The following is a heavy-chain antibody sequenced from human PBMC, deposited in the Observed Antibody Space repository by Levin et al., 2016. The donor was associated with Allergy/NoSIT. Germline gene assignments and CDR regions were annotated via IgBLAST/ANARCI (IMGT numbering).Heavy chain of an antibody. CDR2: IYYTGST. D-gene: IGHD6-19*01. J-gene: IGHJ1*01. V-gene: IGHV4-30-4*07. CDR3: ARAPPAVAGNIWGEYFQH. CDR1: GGSISSGGYS. Sequence: SETLSLTCAVSGGSISSGGYSWSWIRQPPGKGLEWIGYIYYTGSTYYNPSLKSRVTISVDTSKNQFSLKLSSVTAADTAVYFCARAPPAVAGNIWGEYFQHWGQGTLVTVSS.